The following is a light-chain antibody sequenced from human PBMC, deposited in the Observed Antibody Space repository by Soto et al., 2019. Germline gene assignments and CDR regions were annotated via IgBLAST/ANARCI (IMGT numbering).Light chain of an antibody. CDR3: QQRSNWPPWT. J-gene: IGKJ3*01. CDR2: DAS. CDR1: QSVDTY. Sequence: EVVLTQSPATLSLSPGERATLSCRASQSVDTYLAWYQQKPGQPPRLLIYDASNRATGIPARFSGSGSGTDFTLTIITLEPEDFAVYYCQQRSNWPPWTFGPGTKV. V-gene: IGKV3-11*01.